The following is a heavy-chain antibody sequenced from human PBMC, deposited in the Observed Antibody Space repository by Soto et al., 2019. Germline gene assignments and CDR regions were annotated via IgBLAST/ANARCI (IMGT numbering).Heavy chain of an antibody. J-gene: IGHJ6*02. D-gene: IGHD3-10*01. CDR3: ANFPGAFPATSPSYYYGMDV. V-gene: IGHV3-23*01. CDR1: GFTFSSYA. Sequence: PGGSLRLSCAASGFTFSSYAMSWVRQVPGKGLEWVSAISGSGGSTYYADSVKGRFTISRDNSKNTLYLQMNSLRAEDTAVYYCANFPGAFPATSPSYYYGMDVWGQGTTVTVSS. CDR2: ISGSGGST.